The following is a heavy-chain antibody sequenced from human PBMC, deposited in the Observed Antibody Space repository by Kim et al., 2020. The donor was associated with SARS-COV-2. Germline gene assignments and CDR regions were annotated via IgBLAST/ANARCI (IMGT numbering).Heavy chain of an antibody. V-gene: IGHV3-30*18. J-gene: IGHJ4*02. CDR1: GFTFSSYG. D-gene: IGHD2-15*01. CDR3: AKFHEVVDY. CDR2: ISYDGSNK. Sequence: GGSLRLSCAASGFTFSSYGMHWVRQAPGKGLEWVAVISYDGSNKYYADSVKGRFTISRDNSKNTLYLQMNSLRAEDTAVYYCAKFHEVVDYWGQGTLVTVSS.